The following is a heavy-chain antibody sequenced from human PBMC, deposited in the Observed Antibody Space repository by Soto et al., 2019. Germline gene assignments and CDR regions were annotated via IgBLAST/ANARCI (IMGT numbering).Heavy chain of an antibody. CDR1: GFRFRHYA. J-gene: IGHJ2*01. CDR2: SISDGAST. V-gene: IGHV3-23*01. CDR3: ARERTLSLVPQRYFDL. Sequence: EERLSESGGGLIQPGGSLRLSCAASGFRFRHYALSWVRQAPGKGLEWVSESISDGASTSYINSVRGRFIISRDRSKETLYLQINAVRVEDTAIYFCARERTLSLVPQRYFDLWGRGTLVTVSS.